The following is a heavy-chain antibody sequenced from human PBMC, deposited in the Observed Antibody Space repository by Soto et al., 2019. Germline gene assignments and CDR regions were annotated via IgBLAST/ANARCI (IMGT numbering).Heavy chain of an antibody. CDR1: GFSFSTYD. D-gene: IGHD2-2*01. J-gene: IGHJ6*02. Sequence: EVQLVESGGGLVQPGGSLRLSCAASGFSFSTYDMNWVRQAPGKGLEWVSYISSGGQTIKSTDSVKGRFTISRDNAKNSLYRQMSGLSHEETGVYFCARDPQRGYSGMDVWGQGTTVCVSS. CDR3: ARDPQRGYSGMDV. CDR2: ISSGGQTI. V-gene: IGHV3-48*02.